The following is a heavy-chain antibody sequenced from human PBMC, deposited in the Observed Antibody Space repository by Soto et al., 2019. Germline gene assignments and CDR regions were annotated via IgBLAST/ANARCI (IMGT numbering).Heavy chain of an antibody. J-gene: IGHJ4*02. CDR2: ISGSGGGT. CDR3: AKFGMATTKRSPPYYIDY. D-gene: IGHD1-1*01. V-gene: IGHV3-23*01. Sequence: VGSLRLSCAPSGFTFSSYAMSWVRQAPGKGLEWVSSISGSGGGTYYADSVKGRFTFSRDNSKNTLYLQMNSLRAEDTAVYYCAKFGMATTKRSPPYYIDYWGQGALVTVSS. CDR1: GFTFSSYA.